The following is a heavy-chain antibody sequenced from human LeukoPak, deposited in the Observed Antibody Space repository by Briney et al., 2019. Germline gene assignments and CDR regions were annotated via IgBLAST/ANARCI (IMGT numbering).Heavy chain of an antibody. D-gene: IGHD3-10*01. V-gene: IGHV3-23*01. Sequence: GGSLRLSCAVSGITLSNYGMSWVRQAPGKGLEWVAGISDRGGSTKYADSVKGRFTISRDNPKNTLYPQMSSLRAEDTAVYFCARRGVVIRAVIIVGFHKEAYYFDFWGQGALVTVSS. CDR2: ISDRGGST. J-gene: IGHJ4*02. CDR1: GITLSNYG. CDR3: ARRGVVIRAVIIVGFHKEAYYFDF.